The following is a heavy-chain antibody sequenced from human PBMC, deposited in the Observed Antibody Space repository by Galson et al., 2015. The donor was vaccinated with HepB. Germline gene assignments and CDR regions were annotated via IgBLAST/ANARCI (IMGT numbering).Heavy chain of an antibody. D-gene: IGHD2-21*02. J-gene: IGHJ3*02. CDR3: AKGLSNWASCGGDCYSDDAFDM. V-gene: IGHV3-23*01. Sequence: SLRLSCAASGFTFNDYAMNWVRQAPGKGLEWVSAISGSGATTYYADAVKGRFTISRDNSKNTLYLHLSRLRAEDTAVYYCAKGLSNWASCGGDCYSDDAFDMWGQGTLVTVSS. CDR1: GFTFNDYA. CDR2: ISGSGATT.